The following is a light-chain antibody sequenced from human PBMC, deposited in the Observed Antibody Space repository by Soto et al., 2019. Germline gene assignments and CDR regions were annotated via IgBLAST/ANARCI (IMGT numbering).Light chain of an antibody. CDR3: QVWDTSSAVV. Sequence: YELPLPPSVSVAPGPTATITCGGTNIGTKGVHWYQQQSGQAPVVVVYDDTDRPSGNPERFSGSNSGNTATLSISRVEAGEEADEYWQVWDTSSAVVFGGGTKRTVL. J-gene: IGLJ2*01. CDR2: DDT. CDR1: NIGTKG. V-gene: IGLV3-21*02.